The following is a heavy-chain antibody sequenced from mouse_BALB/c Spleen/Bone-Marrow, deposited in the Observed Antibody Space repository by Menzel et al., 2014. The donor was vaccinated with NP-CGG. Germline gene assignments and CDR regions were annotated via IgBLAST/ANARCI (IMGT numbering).Heavy chain of an antibody. V-gene: IGHV1-54*03. J-gene: IGHJ2*01. CDR2: INPGSGGT. D-gene: IGHD2-2*01. CDR1: GYAFTNYL. Sequence: VQLQQSGAELVRPGTSVKVSCKASGYAFTNYLIEWVKQRPGQGLEWIGVINPGSGGTNYNGKFKGKATLTADNSSNTAYMHLSSLTSDDSAVYFCARGGHGSYWGQGTTLTASS. CDR3: ARGGHGSY.